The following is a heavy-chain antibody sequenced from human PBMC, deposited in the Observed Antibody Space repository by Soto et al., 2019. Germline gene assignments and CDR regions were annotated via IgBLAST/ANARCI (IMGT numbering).Heavy chain of an antibody. D-gene: IGHD6-13*01. CDR2: INGDGSST. CDR3: ARDGYSDSWYEGLDY. J-gene: IGHJ4*02. Sequence: EVQLVESGGGLVQPGGSLRLSCAASGFTFSNYWMHWVRQAPGKGLVWVSRINGDGSSTSYADSVKGRFTISRDNAKNMLHLQMNSLRAEDTAVYYCARDGYSDSWYEGLDYWGQGTLVTASS. CDR1: GFTFSNYW. V-gene: IGHV3-74*01.